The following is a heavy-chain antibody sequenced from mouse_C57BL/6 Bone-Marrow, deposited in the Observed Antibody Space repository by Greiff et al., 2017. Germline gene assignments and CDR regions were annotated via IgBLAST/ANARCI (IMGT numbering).Heavy chain of an antibody. CDR1: GYTFTDHT. Sequence: QVQLQQPDAELVKPGASVKISCKASGYTFTDHTIHWMKQRPEQGLEWIGYIYPSGGSTKYNEKFKGKATLTADKSSSTAYMQLNSLTSEDSAVYFCARRCDYDSAYAIDYWGQGTSVTVSS. V-gene: IGHV1-78*01. D-gene: IGHD2-4*01. CDR2: IYPSGGST. CDR3: ARRCDYDSAYAIDY. J-gene: IGHJ4*01.